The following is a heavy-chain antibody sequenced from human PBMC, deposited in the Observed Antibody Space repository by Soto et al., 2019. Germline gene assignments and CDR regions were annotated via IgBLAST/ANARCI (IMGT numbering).Heavy chain of an antibody. Sequence: GGSLRLSCAASGFTFSSYSMNWVRQAPGKGLEWVSSISSSSSYIYYAGSVKGRFTISRDNAKNSLYLQMNSLRAEDTAVYYCARDDKGDYYYGMDVWGQGTTVTVSS. CDR1: GFTFSSYS. V-gene: IGHV3-21*01. CDR3: ARDDKGDYYYGMDV. J-gene: IGHJ6*02. D-gene: IGHD3-16*01. CDR2: ISSSSSYI.